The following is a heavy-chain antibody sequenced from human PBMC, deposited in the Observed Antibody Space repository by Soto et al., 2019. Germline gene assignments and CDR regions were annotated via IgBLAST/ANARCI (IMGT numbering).Heavy chain of an antibody. Sequence: QVQLVESGGGVVQPGRSLRLSCAASGFTFSSYAMHWVRQAPGKGLEWVAVISYDGSNKYYADSVKGRFTISRDNXXNPLYLQMNSLGAEDTAVYYCARAPHQLLSYGMDVWGQGTTVTVSS. D-gene: IGHD2-2*01. CDR3: ARAPHQLLSYGMDV. CDR1: GFTFSSYA. J-gene: IGHJ6*02. V-gene: IGHV3-30-3*01. CDR2: ISYDGSNK.